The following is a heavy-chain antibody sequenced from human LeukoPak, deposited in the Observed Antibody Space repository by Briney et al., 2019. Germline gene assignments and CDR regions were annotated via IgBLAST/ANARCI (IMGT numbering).Heavy chain of an antibody. CDR3: ARGRNYMDV. J-gene: IGHJ6*03. CDR2: IYYSGST. CDR1: GGSISGHY. V-gene: IGHV4-59*11. Sequence: SETLSLTCTVSGGSISGHYWSWIRQPPGKGLEWIGYIYYSGSTNYNPSLKSRVTMSVDTSKNQFSLKLSSVTAADTAVYYYARGRNYMDVWGKGTTVTVSS.